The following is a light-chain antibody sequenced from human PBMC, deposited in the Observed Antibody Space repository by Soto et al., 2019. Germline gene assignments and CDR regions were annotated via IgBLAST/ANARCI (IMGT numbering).Light chain of an antibody. CDR2: AAS. CDR1: QSISSY. J-gene: IGKJ1*01. V-gene: IGKV1-39*01. Sequence: DIQMTQSPSSLSASVGDRVTITCRASQSISSYLNWYQQKPGKAPKLLIYAASSLQSGVPSRFRGSGSGTEITLTISSLQPEDFATYYCQQSYSTSVTFGQGTKVEIK. CDR3: QQSYSTSVT.